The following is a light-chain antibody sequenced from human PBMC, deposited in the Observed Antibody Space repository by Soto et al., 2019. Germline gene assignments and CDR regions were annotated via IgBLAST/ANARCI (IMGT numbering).Light chain of an antibody. CDR3: QQYYSSPLT. CDR1: QSVLSSSNNKNY. V-gene: IGKV4-1*01. J-gene: IGKJ4*01. CDR2: WAS. Sequence: DIVMTQSPDSLAVSLGERATINCKSSQSVLSSSNNKNYLAWYQQKPGQPPKLLVYWASTRESGVPDRFSGSGSGTDFTLNISSLQAEDVAVYSCQQYYSSPLTFGGGTKVEIK.